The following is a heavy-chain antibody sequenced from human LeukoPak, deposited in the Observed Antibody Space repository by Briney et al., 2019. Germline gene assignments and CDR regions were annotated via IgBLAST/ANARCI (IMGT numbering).Heavy chain of an antibody. CDR1: GFTFSGYS. J-gene: IGHJ6*03. D-gene: IGHD6-6*01. CDR2: IIGSGGST. V-gene: IGHV3-23*01. Sequence: GGSLRLSCGASGFTFSGYSMNWVRQAPGKGLEWVSGIIGSGGSTYYADSVKGRFTISRDNSNDTLFLQMNSLRAEDSAVYYCAKGSGSGSSWAQYSFSYMDVWGKGTTVTVSS. CDR3: AKGSGSGSSWAQYSFSYMDV.